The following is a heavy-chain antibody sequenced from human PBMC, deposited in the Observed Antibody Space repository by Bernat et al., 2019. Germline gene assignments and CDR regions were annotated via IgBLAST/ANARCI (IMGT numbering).Heavy chain of an antibody. CDR1: GFTFSSYG. CDR3: ARRSVAARDAFDI. Sequence: QVQLVESGGGVVQPGRSLRLSCAASGFTFSSYGMHWVRQAPGKGLEWVAVIWYDGSNKYYADSVKGRFTISRDNSKNTLYLQMNSLRAEDTAVYYCARRSVAARDAFDIWGQGTKVTVSS. D-gene: IGHD6-6*01. V-gene: IGHV3-33*01. CDR2: IWYDGSNK. J-gene: IGHJ3*02.